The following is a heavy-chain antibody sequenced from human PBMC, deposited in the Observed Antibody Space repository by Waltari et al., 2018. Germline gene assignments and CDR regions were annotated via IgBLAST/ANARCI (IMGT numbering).Heavy chain of an antibody. V-gene: IGHV3-23*01. CDR3: VKDRAMTVVGDAFDI. CDR1: GFTFSSTA. J-gene: IGHJ3*02. CDR2: SSGSGTTT. D-gene: IGHD3-22*01. Sequence: EVQVLESGGGLVQPGGSLRLSCAASGFTFSSTAMSWVRQAPGKGLEWVAGSSGSGTTTYYADSVKGRFTISRDNSKNTLYLQMNTLRAEDTAVYYCVKDRAMTVVGDAFDIWGQGTMVTVSS.